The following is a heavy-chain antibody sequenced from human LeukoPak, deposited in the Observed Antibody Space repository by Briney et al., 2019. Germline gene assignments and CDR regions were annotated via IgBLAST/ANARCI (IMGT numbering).Heavy chain of an antibody. V-gene: IGHV1-24*01. CDR1: GYTLTELS. D-gene: IGHD3-22*01. CDR2: FDPEDGET. J-gene: IGHJ4*02. CDR3: ALTYYYDSSGYPETRFDY. Sequence: GASVKVSCKVSGYTLTELSMHWVRQAPGKGLERMGGFDPEDGETIYAQKFQGRVTMTEDTSTDTAYMELSSLRSEDTAVYYCALTYYYDSSGYPETRFDYWGQGTLVTVSS.